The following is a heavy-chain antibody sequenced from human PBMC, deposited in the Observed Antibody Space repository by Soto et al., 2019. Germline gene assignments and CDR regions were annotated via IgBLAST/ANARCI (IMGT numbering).Heavy chain of an antibody. V-gene: IGHV1-69*13. Sequence: ASGKVSCKASGGTFSSYAISWVRQAPGQGLEWMGGIIPIFGTANYAQKFQGRATITADESTSTAYMELSSLRSEDTAVYYCAREDCSGGSCYGFAWFDPWGQGTLVTVSS. CDR1: GGTFSSYA. D-gene: IGHD2-15*01. CDR2: IIPIFGTA. J-gene: IGHJ5*02. CDR3: AREDCSGGSCYGFAWFDP.